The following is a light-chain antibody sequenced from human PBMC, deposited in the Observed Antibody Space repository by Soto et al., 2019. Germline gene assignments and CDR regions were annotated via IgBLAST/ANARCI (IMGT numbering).Light chain of an antibody. V-gene: IGLV2-8*01. J-gene: IGLJ1*01. CDR1: SSDVGGYNY. Sequence: QSVRNQPPSGYGSPGQSVTISCTGTSSDVGGYNYVSWYQQHPGKAPKLMIYEVSKRPSGVPDRFSGSKSGNTASLTVSGLQAEDEADYYCSSYAGSNNYVFGTGTSSPS. CDR3: SSYAGSNNYV. CDR2: EVS.